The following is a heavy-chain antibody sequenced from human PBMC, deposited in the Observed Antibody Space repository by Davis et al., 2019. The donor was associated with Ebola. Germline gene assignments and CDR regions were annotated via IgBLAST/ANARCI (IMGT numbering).Heavy chain of an antibody. J-gene: IGHJ4*02. CDR3: ARAQFPTTSDH. CDR2: ISAYNGNT. Sequence: ASVKVSCKASGYTFTSYGISWVRQAPGQGLEWMGWISAYNGNTNYAQNVQGRVTMTTDTSTSPAYMEVGSLRSDDTAVYYCARAQFPTTSDHWGQGTLVTVSS. CDR1: GYTFTSYG. D-gene: IGHD1-1*01. V-gene: IGHV1-18*01.